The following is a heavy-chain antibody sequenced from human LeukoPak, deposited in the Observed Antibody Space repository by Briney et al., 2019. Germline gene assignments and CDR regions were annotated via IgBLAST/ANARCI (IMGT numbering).Heavy chain of an antibody. CDR2: INHSGST. Sequence: PSETLSLTCAVYGGSFSGYYWSWIRQPPGKGLEWIGEINHSGSTNYNPSLKSRVTISVDTSKNQFSLKLSSVTAADTAVYYCASLYYDSSGYDYHDYWGQGTLVTVSS. J-gene: IGHJ4*02. V-gene: IGHV4-34*01. CDR1: GGSFSGYY. D-gene: IGHD3-22*01. CDR3: ASLYYDSSGYDYHDY.